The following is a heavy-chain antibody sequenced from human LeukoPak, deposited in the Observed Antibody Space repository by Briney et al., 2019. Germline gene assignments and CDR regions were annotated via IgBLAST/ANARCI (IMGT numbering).Heavy chain of an antibody. CDR2: FDPEDGET. CDR3: ATSAGLIAVAATSYYGMDV. D-gene: IGHD6-19*01. V-gene: IGHV1-24*01. J-gene: IGHJ6*02. CDR1: GYTLTELS. Sequence: GASVKVSCKVSGYTLTELSMHWVRQAPGKGLEWMGGFDPEDGETIYAQKFQGRVTMTVDTSTDTAYMELSSLRSEDTAVYYCATSAGLIAVAATSYYGMDVWGQGTTVTVSS.